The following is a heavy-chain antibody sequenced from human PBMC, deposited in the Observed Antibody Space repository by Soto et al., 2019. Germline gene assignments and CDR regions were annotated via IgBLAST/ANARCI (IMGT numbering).Heavy chain of an antibody. CDR3: ANNDDHAFDI. D-gene: IGHD1-1*01. Sequence: QVQLVQSGAEVKKPGSSVKVSCKASGGSFNRNIITWVRQAPGQGLEWMGRIIPILDIVNYAQNFQGRVTITADKSTSTAHMELSSLRSEDTAIYYCANNDDHAFDIWGQGTMVTVSS. CDR2: IIPILDIV. V-gene: IGHV1-69*02. J-gene: IGHJ3*02. CDR1: GGSFNRNI.